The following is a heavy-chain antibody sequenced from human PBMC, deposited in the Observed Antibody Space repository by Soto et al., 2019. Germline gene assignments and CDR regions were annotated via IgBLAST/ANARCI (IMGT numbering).Heavy chain of an antibody. CDR3: ARQIYDSDTGPNFQYYFDS. J-gene: IGHJ4*02. V-gene: IGHV5-10-1*01. CDR2: IDPSDSQT. D-gene: IGHD3-22*01. CDR1: GYSFAGYW. Sequence: GESLKISCKGSGYSFAGYWITWVRQKPGKGLEWMGRIDPSDSQTYYSPSFRGHVTISVTKSITTVFLQWSSLRASDTAMYYCARQIYDSDTGPNFQYYFDSWGQGPPVTVSA.